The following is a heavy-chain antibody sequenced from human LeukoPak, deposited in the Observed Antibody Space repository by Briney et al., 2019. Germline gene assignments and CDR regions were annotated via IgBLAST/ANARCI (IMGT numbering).Heavy chain of an antibody. CDR3: ARRGLDYYGSGSPFDY. CDR2: IYHSGST. J-gene: IGHJ4*02. CDR1: GYSISSGYY. D-gene: IGHD3-10*01. V-gene: IGHV4-38-2*02. Sequence: SQTLSLTCTVSGYSISSGYYWGWIRQPPGKGLEWIGSIYHSGSTYYNPSLESRVTISVDTSKNQFSLKLASVTAADTAVYYCARRGLDYYGSGSPFDYWGQGTLVTVSS.